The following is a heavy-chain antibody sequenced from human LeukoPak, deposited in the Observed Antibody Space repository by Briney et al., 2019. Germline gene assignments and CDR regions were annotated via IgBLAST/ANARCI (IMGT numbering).Heavy chain of an antibody. D-gene: IGHD3-3*01. V-gene: IGHV3-33*08. CDR1: GLTFSIHW. Sequence: GGSLRLSCAASGLTFSIHWMNWVRQAPGKGLEWVAFIWYDGSNKYYADSVKGRFTISRDNSKNTLYLQMNSLRAEDTAVYYCARARAEWSYYYYYYMDVWGKGTTVTVSS. CDR2: IWYDGSNK. CDR3: ARARAEWSYYYYYYMDV. J-gene: IGHJ6*03.